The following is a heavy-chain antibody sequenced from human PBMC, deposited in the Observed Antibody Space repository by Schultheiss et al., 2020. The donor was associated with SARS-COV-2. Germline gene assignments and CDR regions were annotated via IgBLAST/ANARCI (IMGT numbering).Heavy chain of an antibody. CDR3: AKDLGTSGWY. CDR2: ISGSGGST. J-gene: IGHJ4*02. V-gene: IGHV3-23*01. CDR1: GFTFSSYA. Sequence: GESLKISCAASGFTFSSYAMSWVRQAPGKGLEWVSAISGSGGSTYYADSVKGRFTISRDNSKNTLYLQMNSLRAEDTAVYYCAKDLGTSGWYWGQGTLVTVSS. D-gene: IGHD6-19*01.